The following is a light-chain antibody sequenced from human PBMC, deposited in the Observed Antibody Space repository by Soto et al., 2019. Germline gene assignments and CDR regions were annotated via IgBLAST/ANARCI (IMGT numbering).Light chain of an antibody. CDR1: QSVRRN. Sequence: EIVLTQSPGTLSLSPGERATLSCRASQSVRRNLAWYQQKPGQAPRLLIYDVSTRATDIPARFSGSGSGTEFTLTISSLQSEDFAVYHCQQYNDWPKTFGHGTKVDIK. V-gene: IGKV3-15*01. CDR2: DVS. J-gene: IGKJ1*01. CDR3: QQYNDWPKT.